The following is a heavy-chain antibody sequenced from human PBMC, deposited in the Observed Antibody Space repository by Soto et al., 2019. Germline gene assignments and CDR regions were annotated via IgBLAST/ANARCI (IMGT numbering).Heavy chain of an antibody. Sequence: GGSLRLSCSASGFNFSSYDMHWVRQAPGKGLEYVSTISSNGGSTYYTDSVKGRFTISRDNSKNTLYLQMSRLRPEDTAVYYCVKVNKDDYYTRWFFQYYFEHWGQGTLVTVSS. CDR2: ISSNGGST. CDR1: GFNFSSYD. J-gene: IGHJ4*02. D-gene: IGHD1-26*01. CDR3: VKVNKDDYYTRWFFQYYFEH. V-gene: IGHV3-64D*08.